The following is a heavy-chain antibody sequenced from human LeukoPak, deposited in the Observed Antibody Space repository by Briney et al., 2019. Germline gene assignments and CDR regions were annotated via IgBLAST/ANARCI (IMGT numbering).Heavy chain of an antibody. V-gene: IGHV4-39*01. J-gene: IGHJ4*02. D-gene: IGHD4-23*01. CDR3: ARTVGTHRFDY. CDR1: GGSISRRGYY. Sequence: SETLSLTCTVSGGSISRRGYYWGWIRQPPGKGLEWIGTIYYSGSTYYNPSLQSRVIISVDTSKNQFSLKLTSVTAPDTAVYYCARTVGTHRFDYWGQGILVTVSS. CDR2: IYYSGST.